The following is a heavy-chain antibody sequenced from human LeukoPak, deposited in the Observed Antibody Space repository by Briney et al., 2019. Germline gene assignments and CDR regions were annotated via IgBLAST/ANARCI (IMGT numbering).Heavy chain of an antibody. CDR1: GFTSSSYW. Sequence: GGSLRLSCAASGFTSSSYWMSWVRQAPGKGLEWVANIKQDGSEKYYVDPVKGRFTISRDNAKNSLYLQMNSLRAEDTAVYYCARDSMVYAISPRTPHFDYWGQGTLVTVSS. J-gene: IGHJ4*02. D-gene: IGHD2-8*01. CDR3: ARDSMVYAISPRTPHFDY. V-gene: IGHV3-7*01. CDR2: IKQDGSEK.